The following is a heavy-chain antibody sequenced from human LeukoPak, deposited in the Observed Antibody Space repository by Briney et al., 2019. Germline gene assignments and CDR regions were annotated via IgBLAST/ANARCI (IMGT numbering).Heavy chain of an antibody. CDR1: GFTFSSYS. CDR2: ISSSSYI. Sequence: GGSLRLSCAASGFTFSSYSMNWVRQAPGKGLEWVSSISSSSYIYYADSVKGRFTISRDNAKNSLYLQMNSLRAEDTAVYYCARASSGAAGDGAFDIWGQGTMVTVSS. D-gene: IGHD6-13*01. CDR3: ARASSGAAGDGAFDI. V-gene: IGHV3-21*01. J-gene: IGHJ3*02.